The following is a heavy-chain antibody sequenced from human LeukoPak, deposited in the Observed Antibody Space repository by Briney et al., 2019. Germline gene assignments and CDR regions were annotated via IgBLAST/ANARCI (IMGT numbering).Heavy chain of an antibody. D-gene: IGHD3-9*01. CDR1: GYTFTSYG. V-gene: IGHV1-18*01. Sequence: ASVKVSCKASGYTFTSYGISWVRQAPGQGLEWMGWISAYNGNTNYAQKFQGWVTMTRDTSISTAYMELSRLRSDDTAVYYCARDLTTGAFDIRGQGTMVTVSS. CDR2: ISAYNGNT. CDR3: ARDLTTGAFDI. J-gene: IGHJ3*02.